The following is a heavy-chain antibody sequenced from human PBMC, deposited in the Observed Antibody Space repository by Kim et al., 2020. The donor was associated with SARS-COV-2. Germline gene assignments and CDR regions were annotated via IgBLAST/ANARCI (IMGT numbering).Heavy chain of an antibody. CDR2: INHSGST. Sequence: SETLSLTCAVYGGSFSGYYWSWIRQPPGKGLEWIGEINHSGSTNYNPSLKSRVTISVDTSKNQFSLKLSSVTAADTAVYYCARKIAARPYDYWGQGTLVTVSS. J-gene: IGHJ4*02. D-gene: IGHD6-6*01. CDR1: GGSFSGYY. CDR3: ARKIAARPYDY. V-gene: IGHV4-34*01.